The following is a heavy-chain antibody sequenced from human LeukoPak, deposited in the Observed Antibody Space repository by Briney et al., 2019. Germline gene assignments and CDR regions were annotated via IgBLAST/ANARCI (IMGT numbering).Heavy chain of an antibody. CDR3: ARQWAVYSALDY. V-gene: IGHV4-4*09. J-gene: IGHJ4*02. CDR1: GGSISRYY. D-gene: IGHD4-11*01. Sequence: SETLSLTCTVSGGSISRYYWSWIRQPPGKGLEWIGYIYTSGSTNYNPSLKSRVTISVDTSKNQFSLKLSSATAADTAVYHCARQWAVYSALDYWGQGTLVTVPS. CDR2: IYTSGST.